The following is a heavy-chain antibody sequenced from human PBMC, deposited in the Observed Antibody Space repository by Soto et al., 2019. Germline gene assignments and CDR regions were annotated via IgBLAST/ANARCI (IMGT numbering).Heavy chain of an antibody. J-gene: IGHJ4*02. CDR3: AKAQTNYDYIWGSYRYTRFPYYFAY. D-gene: IGHD3-16*02. Sequence: EVQLLESGGGLVQPGGSLRLSCAASGFTFSSYAMSWVLQAPGKGLEWVSAISGSGGSTYYAGSVKGRFTISRDNSKNTLDQQMNSLRAEDTAVYYCAKAQTNYDYIWGSYRYTRFPYYFAYWGQGTLVTVSS. CDR1: GFTFSSYA. V-gene: IGHV3-23*01. CDR2: ISGSGGST.